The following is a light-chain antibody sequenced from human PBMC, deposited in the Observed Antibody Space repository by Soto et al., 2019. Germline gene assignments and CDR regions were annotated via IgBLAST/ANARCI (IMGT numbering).Light chain of an antibody. CDR2: LNSDGSH. V-gene: IGLV4-69*01. CDR3: QTWGSGVVV. CDR1: SGHSNYA. J-gene: IGLJ3*02. Sequence: QLVLTQSPSASASLGASVKLTCTLSSGHSNYAIAWHQQQSEKGPRYLMKLNSDGSHSKGDGIPDRFSGSSSGAERYLTIPSLQSEEEADYYCQTWGSGVVVFGGGTKLTVL.